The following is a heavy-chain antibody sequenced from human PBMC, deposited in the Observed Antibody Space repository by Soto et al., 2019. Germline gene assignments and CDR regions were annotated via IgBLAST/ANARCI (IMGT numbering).Heavy chain of an antibody. Sequence: SQTLSLTCAISGDSVSSNSAAWNWIRQSPLRGLEWLGRTYYRSKWYIDYRLSVKSRMTINPDTSKNQVTLQLKSVTPEDTAVYYCAGGYTTGWHDYWGQGTLVTAPQ. CDR1: GDSVSSNSAA. D-gene: IGHD5-18*01. CDR2: TYYRSKWYI. CDR3: AGGYTTGWHDY. V-gene: IGHV6-1*01. J-gene: IGHJ4*02.